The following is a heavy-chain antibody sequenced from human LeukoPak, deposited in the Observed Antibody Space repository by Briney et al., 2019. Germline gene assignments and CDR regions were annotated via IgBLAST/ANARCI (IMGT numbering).Heavy chain of an antibody. D-gene: IGHD5-18*01. CDR1: GYTFTSYD. V-gene: IGHV1-8*01. J-gene: IGHJ6*03. Sequence: ASVKVSCKASGYTFTSYDINWVRQATGQGLEWMGWMNPNSGNTGYAQKFQGRVTMTRNTSISTAYMELSSLRSEDTAVYYCARANYGYSYYYYYMDVWGKGTTVTVSS. CDR2: MNPNSGNT. CDR3: ARANYGYSYYYYYMDV.